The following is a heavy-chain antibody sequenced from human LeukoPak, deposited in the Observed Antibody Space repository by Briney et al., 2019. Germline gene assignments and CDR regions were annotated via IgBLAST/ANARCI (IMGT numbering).Heavy chain of an antibody. J-gene: IGHJ4*02. CDR1: GGSISSHY. D-gene: IGHD6-6*01. CDR2: IYYSGST. CDR3: EWMYRSSFASWDY. V-gene: IGHV4-59*11. Sequence: PSETLSPTCTVSGGSISSHYWSWIRQPPGKGLEWIGYIYYSGSTNYNPSLKSRVTISVDTSKNQFSLKLSSVTAADTAVYYCEWMYRSSFASWDYWGQGTLVTVSS.